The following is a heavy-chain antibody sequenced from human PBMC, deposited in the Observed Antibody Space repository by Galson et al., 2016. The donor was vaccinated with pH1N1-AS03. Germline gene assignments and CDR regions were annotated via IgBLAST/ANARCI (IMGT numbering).Heavy chain of an antibody. CDR3: ARDPYDTSGYYDPP. Sequence: SLRLSCAASGFSVDDYGMSWVRQGPGKGLEWVAGINWNGDSLGYADSVKGRFTISKDNAKNYLYLHMNSLRVEDTALYHCARDPYDTSGYYDPPWGQGTLVTVSS. CDR2: INWNGDSL. D-gene: IGHD3-22*01. V-gene: IGHV3-20*01. J-gene: IGHJ5*02. CDR1: GFSVDDYG.